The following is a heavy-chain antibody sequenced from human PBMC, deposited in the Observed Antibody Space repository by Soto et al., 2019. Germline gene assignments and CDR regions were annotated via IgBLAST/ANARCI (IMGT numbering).Heavy chain of an antibody. CDR1: GYTFTSHD. V-gene: IGHV1-8*01. CDR2: MNPNSGHT. J-gene: IGHJ5*02. Sequence: QVQLVQSGAEVKKPGASVKVSCKASGYTFTSHDINWMRQTTGQGLEWMGWMNPNSGHTNSAQKSQGRVTMTRDTYKNEAYMDLTNQRYQETAIYYCAIDMSTSWGQGTLVTVSS. CDR3: AIDMSTS. D-gene: IGHD3-16*01.